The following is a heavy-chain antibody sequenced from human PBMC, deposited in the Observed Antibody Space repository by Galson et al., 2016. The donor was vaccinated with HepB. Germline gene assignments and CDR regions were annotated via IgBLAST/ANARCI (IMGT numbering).Heavy chain of an antibody. CDR1: GYTFTGYY. J-gene: IGHJ4*02. D-gene: IGHD3-22*01. V-gene: IGHV1-2*02. CDR2: INPNSGGT. CDR3: ARGHYYDSRGYYYVLDY. Sequence: SVKVSCKASGYTFTGYYMHWVRQAPGQGLEWMGWINPNSGGTSYAQKFQGRVTMTRDTPISTAYMELSRLRSDDTAVYYCARGHYYDSRGYYYVLDYWGQGTLVTVSS.